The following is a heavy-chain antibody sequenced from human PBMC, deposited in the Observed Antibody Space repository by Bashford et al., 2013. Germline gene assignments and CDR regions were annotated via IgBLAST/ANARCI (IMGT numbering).Heavy chain of an antibody. J-gene: IGHJ6*02. CDR2: IIPIFGTA. CDR1: GGTFSSYA. D-gene: IGHD2-2*01. Sequence: SVKVSCKASGGTFSSYAISWVRQAPGQGLEWMGGIIPIFGTANYAQKFQGRVTITADKSTSTAYMELSSLRSEDTAVYYCARKRRSGKQGRDIVVVPAAMGGSYYYYYGMDVWGQGTTVTVSS. V-gene: IGHV1-69*06. CDR3: ARKRRSGKQGRDIVVVPAAMGGSYYYYYGMDV.